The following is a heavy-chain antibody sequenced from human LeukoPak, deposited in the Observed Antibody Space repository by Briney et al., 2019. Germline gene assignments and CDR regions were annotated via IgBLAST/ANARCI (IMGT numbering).Heavy chain of an antibody. Sequence: GGSLRLSCVAPGITFSNYNMNWVRQAPGKGLEWISSITSSSSYTFYADSVKGRFTISRDNAKNTVFLQMSSLRAEDTALYYCARKSASGNYPLDYWGQGTLVTVPS. D-gene: IGHD3-10*01. CDR1: GITFSNYN. CDR3: ARKSASGNYPLDY. CDR2: ITSSSSYT. V-gene: IGHV3-21*04. J-gene: IGHJ4*02.